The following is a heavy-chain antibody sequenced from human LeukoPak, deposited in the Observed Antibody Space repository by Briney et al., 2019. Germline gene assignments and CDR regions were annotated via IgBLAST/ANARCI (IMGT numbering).Heavy chain of an antibody. CDR1: GFTFSDYY. V-gene: IGHV3-11*01. J-gene: IGHJ3*02. D-gene: IGHD1-7*01. CDR3: GRDFGLTGTKRSFDI. Sequence: GGSLRLSCAASGFTFSDYYMGWIRQAPGKGLEWVSYISGSGSIIYYADSVKGRFTISRDNAKNSLYLQMNSLRAEDTAVYYCGRDFGLTGTKRSFDIWGQGTMVTASS. CDR2: ISGSGSII.